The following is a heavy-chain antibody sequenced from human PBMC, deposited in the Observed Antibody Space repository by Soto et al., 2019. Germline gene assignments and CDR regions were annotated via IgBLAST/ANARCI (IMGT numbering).Heavy chain of an antibody. D-gene: IGHD2-2*01. J-gene: IGHJ6*03. CDR3: ARGLGYCSSTSCSSPGANYYYYYMDV. CDR2: INHSGST. Sequence: PSETLSLTCAVYGGSFSGYYWSWIRQPPWKGLEWIGEINHSGSTNYNPSLKSRVTISVDTSKNQFSLKLSSVTAADTAVYYCARGLGYCSSTSCSSPGANYYYYYMDVWGKGTTVTVS. CDR1: GGSFSGYY. V-gene: IGHV4-34*01.